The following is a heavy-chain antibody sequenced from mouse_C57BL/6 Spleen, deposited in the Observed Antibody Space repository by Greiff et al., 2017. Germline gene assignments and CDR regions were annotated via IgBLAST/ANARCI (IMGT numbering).Heavy chain of an antibody. D-gene: IGHD2-4*01. CDR3: ARRGGYDYEGFFDY. CDR2: IYPGSGST. Sequence: QVQLQQSGAELVKPGASVKMSCKASGYTFTSYWITWVKQRPGQGLEWIGDIYPGSGSTNYNEKFKSKATLTVDTSSSTAYMQLSSLTSEDSAVYYCARRGGYDYEGFFDYWGQGTTLTVSS. CDR1: GYTFTSYW. V-gene: IGHV1-55*01. J-gene: IGHJ2*01.